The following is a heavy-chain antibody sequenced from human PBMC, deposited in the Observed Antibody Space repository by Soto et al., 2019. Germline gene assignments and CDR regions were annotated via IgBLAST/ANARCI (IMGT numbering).Heavy chain of an antibody. CDR3: ARGHSTDCSNGVCSFFYNHEMDV. Sequence: QVQLVQSGAEVKRPGASVKVSCKASGYSFSDYHIHWVRQAPGQGLEWLGRINPKSGGTSSAQKFQGWVTMTRDTSISTAYMELTRLGSDDTAVYFCARGHSTDCSNGVCSFFYNHEMDVWGQGTTVTVSS. J-gene: IGHJ6*02. V-gene: IGHV1-2*04. CDR2: INPKSGGT. CDR1: GYSFSDYH. D-gene: IGHD2-8*01.